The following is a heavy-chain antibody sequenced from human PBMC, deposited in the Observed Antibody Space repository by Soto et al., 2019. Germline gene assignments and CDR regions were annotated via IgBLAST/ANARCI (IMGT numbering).Heavy chain of an antibody. CDR3: AKDRGYSYYDVPEATIGGMDV. D-gene: IGHD3-22*01. Sequence: EVQLVESGGVVVQPGGSLRLSCAASGFTFDDYTMHWVRQAPGKGLEWVSLISWDGGSTYYADSVKGRFTISRDNSKNSLYLQMNSLRTEDTALYYCAKDRGYSYYDVPEATIGGMDVWGQGTTVTVSS. CDR1: GFTFDDYT. CDR2: ISWDGGST. V-gene: IGHV3-43*01. J-gene: IGHJ6*02.